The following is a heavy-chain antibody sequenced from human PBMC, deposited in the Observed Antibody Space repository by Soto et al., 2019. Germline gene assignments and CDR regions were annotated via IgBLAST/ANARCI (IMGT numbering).Heavy chain of an antibody. Sequence: EVQLVESGGGLVQPGGSLRLSCAASGFTVSSNYMSWVRQAPGRGLEWVSLIYSGGSTDYADSVKGRFTISRDNSENTLYLHMNSLRAGGAAAYYCARTYYGSGNAFDYWGQGTLVTVSS. CDR3: ARTYYGSGNAFDY. D-gene: IGHD3-10*01. V-gene: IGHV3-66*01. J-gene: IGHJ4*02. CDR1: GFTVSSNY. CDR2: IYSGGST.